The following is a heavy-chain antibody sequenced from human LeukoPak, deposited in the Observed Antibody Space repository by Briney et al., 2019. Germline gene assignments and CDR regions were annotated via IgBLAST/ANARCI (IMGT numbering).Heavy chain of an antibody. V-gene: IGHV3-20*04. CDR1: GFTFDDYG. D-gene: IGHD6-13*01. Sequence: GGSLRLSCAASGFTFDDYGMSWVRQGPGKGLEWVSAINRNGDSTGYADSVKGRFTISRDNSKNTLYLQMNSLRAEDTAVYYCANGAAAAPNWFDPWGQGTLVTVSS. CDR3: ANGAAAAPNWFDP. J-gene: IGHJ5*02. CDR2: INRNGDST.